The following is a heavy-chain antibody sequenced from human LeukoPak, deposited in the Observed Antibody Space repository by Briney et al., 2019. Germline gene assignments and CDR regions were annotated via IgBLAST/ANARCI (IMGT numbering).Heavy chain of an antibody. CDR1: GGSISNYY. J-gene: IGHJ4*02. V-gene: IGHV4-59*12. D-gene: IGHD3-10*01. CDR2: IHSSRGT. Sequence: PSETLSLTCTASGGSISNYYWSWIRQPPGKGLEWIGYIHSSRGTNYNPSLKSRVTISPDTPRNQFSLKLSSVTAADTAVYYCARDDGEGIDYWGQGTLVTVSS. CDR3: ARDDGEGIDY.